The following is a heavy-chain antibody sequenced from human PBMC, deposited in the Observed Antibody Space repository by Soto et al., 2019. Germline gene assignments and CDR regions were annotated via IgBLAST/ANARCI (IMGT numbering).Heavy chain of an antibody. D-gene: IGHD6-19*01. CDR1: GFTFSSYG. V-gene: IGHV3-30*18. CDR3: AKALLNSSGWYLDY. J-gene: IGHJ4*02. Sequence: QVQLVESGGGVVQPGRSLRISCAASGFTFSSYGMHWVRQAPGKGLEWVAVISYDGSNKYYADSVKGRFTISRDNSKNTLYLQMNSLRAEDTAVYYCAKALLNSSGWYLDYWGQGTLVTVSS. CDR2: ISYDGSNK.